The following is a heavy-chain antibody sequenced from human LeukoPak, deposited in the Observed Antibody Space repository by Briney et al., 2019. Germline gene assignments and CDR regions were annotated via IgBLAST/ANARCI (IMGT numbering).Heavy chain of an antibody. D-gene: IGHD3-22*01. V-gene: IGHV3-11*01. Sequence: GGSLRLSCAAYRFNFSDHYMSWVRQAPGGGLEWVTYISGSGATLHHADSVKGRFTISRDNAENSLSLQMNSLRAEDTALYYCARALYGSSGYYDYWGQGILVTVSS. J-gene: IGHJ4*02. CDR3: ARALYGSSGYYDY. CDR1: RFNFSDHY. CDR2: ISGSGATL.